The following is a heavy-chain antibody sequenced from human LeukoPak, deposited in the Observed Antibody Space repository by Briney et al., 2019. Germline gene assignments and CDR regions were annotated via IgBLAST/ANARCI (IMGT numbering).Heavy chain of an antibody. V-gene: IGHV3-23*01. CDR3: GGVSYRATPPSFDY. J-gene: IGHJ4*02. D-gene: IGHD5-12*01. Sequence: GGSLRLSCAASGFTFSSYAMSWVRQAPGKGLEWVSAISGSGGSTYYADSVKGRFTISRDNSKNTLYLQRNSLRAEDTAVYSCGGVSYRATPPSFDYWGQGTLVTVSS. CDR1: GFTFSSYA. CDR2: ISGSGGST.